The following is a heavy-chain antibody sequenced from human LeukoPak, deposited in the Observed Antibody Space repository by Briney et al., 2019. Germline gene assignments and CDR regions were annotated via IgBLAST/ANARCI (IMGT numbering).Heavy chain of an antibody. V-gene: IGHV1-69*13. CDR2: IIPIFGTA. J-gene: IGHJ4*02. CDR3: ARESGVSASHQSRVVITYFDY. D-gene: IGHD3-22*01. CDR1: GGTFSSYA. Sequence: SVKVSCKASGGTFSSYAISWVRQAPGQGLEWMGGIIPIFGTANYAQKFQGRVTITADESTSTAYMELSSLRSEDTAVYYCARESGVSASHQSRVVITYFDYWGQGTLVTVSS.